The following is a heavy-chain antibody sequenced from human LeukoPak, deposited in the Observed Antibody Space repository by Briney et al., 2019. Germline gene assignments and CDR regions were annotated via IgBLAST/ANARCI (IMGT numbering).Heavy chain of an antibody. J-gene: IGHJ4*02. CDR1: GFTFDDYA. V-gene: IGHV3-9*01. CDR2: ISWNSGSI. D-gene: IGHD6-13*01. CDR3: ARDRVWTVLY. Sequence: PGRSLRLSCAASGFTFDDYAMHWVRQAPGKGLEWVSGISWNSGSIGYADSVKGRFTISRDNAKNSLYLQMNSLRAEDTAVYYCARDRVWTVLYWGQGTLVTVSS.